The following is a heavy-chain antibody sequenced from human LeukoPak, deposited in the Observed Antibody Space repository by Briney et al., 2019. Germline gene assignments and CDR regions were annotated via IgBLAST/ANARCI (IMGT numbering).Heavy chain of an antibody. CDR2: ISSASSTI. CDR3: AREGVGYGYFGYMDV. CDR1: SGYS. D-gene: IGHD5-18*01. V-gene: IGHV3-48*04. J-gene: IGHJ6*03. Sequence: EGSLRLSCTASSGYSMNWVRQAPGKGLEWVAYISSASSTIYYADSVEGRFTISRDNAQNSLNLQMNSLRAEDTAVYYCAREGVGYGYFGYMDVWGKGTTVTVSS.